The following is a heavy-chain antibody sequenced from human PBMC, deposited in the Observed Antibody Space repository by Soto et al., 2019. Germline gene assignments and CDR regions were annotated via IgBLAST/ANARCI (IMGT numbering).Heavy chain of an antibody. J-gene: IGHJ4*02. D-gene: IGHD2-2*01. V-gene: IGHV1-3*01. CDR1: GYTSTNYG. Sequence: GGSLRLSCAASGYTSTNYGMHWVRQAPGQRLEWMGWINAGSGNTKYSQKFQGRITITRDTSASTVYMELSSLRSEDTAVYYFENDIRVIPCAQGLDYCGEGALVTVSS. CDR3: ENDIRVIPCAQGLDY. CDR2: INAGSGNT.